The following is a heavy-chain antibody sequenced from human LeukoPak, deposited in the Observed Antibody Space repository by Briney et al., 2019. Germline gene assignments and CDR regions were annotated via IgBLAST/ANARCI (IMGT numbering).Heavy chain of an antibody. D-gene: IGHD3-10*01. V-gene: IGHV5-51*01. CDR2: IYPGDSDT. Sequence: GESLKISCKGSGYSLTSYWIGWVRQMPGKGLEWMGIIYPGDSDTRYSPSFQGQVTISADKSISTAYLQWSSLKASDSAMYYCATNTMFRGIHAFDIWGQGTMVTVSS. CDR3: ATNTMFRGIHAFDI. CDR1: GYSLTSYW. J-gene: IGHJ3*02.